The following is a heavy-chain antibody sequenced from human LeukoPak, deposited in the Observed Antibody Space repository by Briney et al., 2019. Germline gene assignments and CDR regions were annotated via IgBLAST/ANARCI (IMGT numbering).Heavy chain of an antibody. CDR1: GFTFSSYG. D-gene: IGHD3-10*01. Sequence: GGPVRLSCAASGFTFSSYGMSWVRKARGKGREGVSSISSSSSYIDCADSVKGRFTISRDNEKISVYAHVKSLRCEDTAVYYCARDRDMVRGAPEYYFDYWGQGPLVPVSS. J-gene: IGHJ4*02. V-gene: IGHV3-21*01. CDR3: ARDRDMVRGAPEYYFDY. CDR2: ISSSSSYI.